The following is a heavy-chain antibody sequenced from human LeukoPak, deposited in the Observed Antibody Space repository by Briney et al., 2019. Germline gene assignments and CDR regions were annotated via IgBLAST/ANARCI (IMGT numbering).Heavy chain of an antibody. Sequence: GGSLRLSCAAAGFTFSSHAMHWVRQAPGRGLGWEAIIAYDGSDKYYADSVKGRLTISRDNSKSTLYLQMISLRTEDTAVYYCARADGSVAGPPSGHWGQGTLVTVSS. CDR3: ARADGSVAGPPSGH. CDR1: GFTFSSHA. CDR2: IAYDGSDK. J-gene: IGHJ4*02. D-gene: IGHD6-19*01. V-gene: IGHV3-30-3*01.